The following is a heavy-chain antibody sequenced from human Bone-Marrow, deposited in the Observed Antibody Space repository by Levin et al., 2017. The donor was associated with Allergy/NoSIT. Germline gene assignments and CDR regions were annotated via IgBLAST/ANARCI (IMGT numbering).Heavy chain of an antibody. CDR1: GFIVSNNY. Sequence: QSGGSLRLSCAASGFIVSNNYMTWVRQAPGKGLEWVSLIYSGGATSYADSVKGRFTISRDNSKNTLYLQMNNLRDEDTAVYYCARKTDSVSRGDFWGQGTLVTVSS. CDR3: ARKTDSVSRGDF. J-gene: IGHJ4*02. D-gene: IGHD5/OR15-5a*01. CDR2: IYSGGAT. V-gene: IGHV3-53*01.